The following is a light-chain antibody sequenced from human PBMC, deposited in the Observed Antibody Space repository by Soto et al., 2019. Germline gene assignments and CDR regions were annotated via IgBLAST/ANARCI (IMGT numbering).Light chain of an antibody. V-gene: IGLV2-14*01. CDR2: EVS. CDR1: SSDVGGYNY. Sequence: QSALTQPASVSGSPGQSITISCTGTSSDVGGYNYVSWYQQHPDKAPKLMIYEVSNRPSGVSNRFSGSKSGSTASLTISGLQAEDEADYFCSSYTSSSPRYVFGTGTKLTVL. CDR3: SSYTSSSPRYV. J-gene: IGLJ1*01.